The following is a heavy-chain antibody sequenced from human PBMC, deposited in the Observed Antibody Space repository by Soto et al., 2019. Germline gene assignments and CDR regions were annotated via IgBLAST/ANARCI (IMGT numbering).Heavy chain of an antibody. CDR1: GFTFSNAW. Sequence: GGSLRLSCAASGFTFSNAWMNWVSQAPGKGLEWVGRIKSKTDGGTTDYAAPVKGRFTISRDDSKNTLYLQMNSLKTEDTAVYYCTTTLYYDFWSGYDGMDVWGHGTTVTVSS. CDR3: TTTLYYDFWSGYDGMDV. D-gene: IGHD3-3*01. J-gene: IGHJ6*02. CDR2: IKSKTDGGTT. V-gene: IGHV3-15*07.